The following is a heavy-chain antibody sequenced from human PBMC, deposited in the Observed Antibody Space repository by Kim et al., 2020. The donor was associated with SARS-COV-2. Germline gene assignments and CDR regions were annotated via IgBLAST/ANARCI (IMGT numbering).Heavy chain of an antibody. V-gene: IGHV3-66*02. D-gene: IGHD2-21*02. Sequence: GGSLRLSCAASGFTVSSNYMSWVRQAPGKGLEWVSVIYSGGSTYYADSVKGRFTISRDNSKNTLYLQMNSLRAEDTAVYYCARDWVVTAERRLTTPEWGQGTLVTVSS. J-gene: IGHJ4*02. CDR1: GFTVSSNY. CDR3: ARDWVVTAERRLTTPE. CDR2: IYSGGST.